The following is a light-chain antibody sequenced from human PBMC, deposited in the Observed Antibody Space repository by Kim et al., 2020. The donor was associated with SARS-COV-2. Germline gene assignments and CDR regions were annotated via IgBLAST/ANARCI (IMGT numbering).Light chain of an antibody. V-gene: IGKV3-15*01. Sequence: PGERATLSCRASQSVRSNLAWYHQKPGQPPRLLIYGASTRATDIPARFSGSGSGTEFTLTINSLQSEDFAVYYCQQYYDGPRTFGQGTKVDIK. J-gene: IGKJ1*01. CDR2: GAS. CDR3: QQYYDGPRT. CDR1: QSVRSN.